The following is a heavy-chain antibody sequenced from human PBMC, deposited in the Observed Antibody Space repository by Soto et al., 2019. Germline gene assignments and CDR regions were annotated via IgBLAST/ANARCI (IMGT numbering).Heavy chain of an antibody. J-gene: IGHJ4*02. V-gene: IGHV3-23*01. CDR2: ISGIGGTT. D-gene: IGHD6-19*01. Sequence: PGGSLRLSCXASGFTFNFYAMSWVRQAPGKGLEWVSTISGIGGTTYYADSVKGRFTISRDNSKNTLYLQMNSLRAEDTAVYYCAREYSSAWKTFDFWGQGTLVTVSS. CDR3: AREYSSAWKTFDF. CDR1: GFTFNFYA.